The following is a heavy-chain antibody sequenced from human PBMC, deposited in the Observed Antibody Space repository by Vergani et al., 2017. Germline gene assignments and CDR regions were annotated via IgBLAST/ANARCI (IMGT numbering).Heavy chain of an antibody. CDR2: INHSGST. CDR1: GGSFSGYY. Sequence: QVQLQQWGAGLLKPSETLSLTCAVYGGSFSGYYWSWIRQPPGQGLEWIGEINHSGSTKYNPSLKSRVTIPVDTSKNQFSLKLSSVTAADTAVYYCARGWLPAAQRGFQHWGQGTLVTVSS. J-gene: IGHJ1*01. D-gene: IGHD2-2*01. CDR3: ARGWLPAAQRGFQH. V-gene: IGHV4-34*01.